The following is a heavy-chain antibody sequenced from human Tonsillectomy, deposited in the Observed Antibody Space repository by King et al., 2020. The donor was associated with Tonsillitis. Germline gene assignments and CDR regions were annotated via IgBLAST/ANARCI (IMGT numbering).Heavy chain of an antibody. D-gene: IGHD1-14*01. CDR1: GFTFSSYW. J-gene: IGHJ2*01. CDR3: ARDSLTATRAFDL. V-gene: IGHV3-7*03. Sequence: QLVQSGGGLVQPGGSLRLSCAASGFTFSSYWMSWVRQAPGKGLEWGANRKQDGSEAYYLDSVTGRLTISRDNAENSLYLQMNSLRAEDTAVYYCARDSLTATRAFDLWGRGTLVTVSS. CDR2: RKQDGSEA.